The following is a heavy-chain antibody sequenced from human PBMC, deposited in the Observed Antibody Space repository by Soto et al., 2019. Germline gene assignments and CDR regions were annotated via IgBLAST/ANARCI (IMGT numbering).Heavy chain of an antibody. D-gene: IGHD4-17*01. Sequence: ASVKFSCKASGYTYTSYSMHLVRQAPGQRLEWMGWINAGNGNTKYSQKFQGRVTITRDTSASTAYMELSSLRSEDTAVYYSAREATTVTTEHSYYMDYWGQETLVLVSS. CDR3: AREATTVTTEHSYYMDY. J-gene: IGHJ4*02. V-gene: IGHV1-3*01. CDR1: GYTYTSYS. CDR2: INAGNGNT.